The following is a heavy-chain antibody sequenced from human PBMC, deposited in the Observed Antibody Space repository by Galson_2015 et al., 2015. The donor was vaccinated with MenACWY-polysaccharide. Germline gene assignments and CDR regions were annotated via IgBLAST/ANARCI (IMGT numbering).Heavy chain of an antibody. CDR3: AKDVRTIAVTGRFSGMDV. CDR2: ISWNSDTV. CDR1: GITFDNYA. V-gene: IGHV3-9*01. Sequence: SLRLSCAASGITFDNYAMHWVRHAPGKGLEWVSGISWNSDTVGYADSVKGRFTISRDNAKNSLYLQMNSLKAEDTALYYCAKDVRTIAVTGRFSGMDVWGQGTTVTVAS. D-gene: IGHD6-19*01. J-gene: IGHJ6*02.